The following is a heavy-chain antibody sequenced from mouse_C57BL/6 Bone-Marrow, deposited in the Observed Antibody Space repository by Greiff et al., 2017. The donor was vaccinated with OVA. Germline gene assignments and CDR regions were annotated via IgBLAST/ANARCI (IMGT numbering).Heavy chain of an antibody. J-gene: IGHJ2*01. CDR3: ARYYGSSFYFDY. D-gene: IGHD1-1*01. CDR1: GYTFTSYG. V-gene: IGHV1-81*01. CDR2: IYPRSGNT. Sequence: VMLSCKASGYTFTSYGISWVKQRTGQGLEWIGEIYPRSGNTYYNEKFKGKATLTADKSSSTAYMELRSLTSEDSAVYFCARYYGSSFYFDYWGQGTTLTVSS.